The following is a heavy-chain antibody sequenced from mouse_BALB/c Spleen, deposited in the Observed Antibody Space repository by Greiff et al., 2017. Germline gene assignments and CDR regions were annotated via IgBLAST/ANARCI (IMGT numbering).Heavy chain of an antibody. D-gene: IGHD2-4*01. J-gene: IGHJ2*01. CDR1: GFTFSNYW. V-gene: IGHV6-6*02. Sequence: EVKVEESGGGLVQPGGSMKLSCVASGFTFSNYWMNWVRQSPEKGLEWVAEIRLKSNNYATHYAESVKGRFTISRDDSKSSVYLQMNNLRAEDTGIYYCTRRYYDYPFDYWGQGTTLTVSS. CDR3: TRRYYDYPFDY. CDR2: IRLKSNNYAT.